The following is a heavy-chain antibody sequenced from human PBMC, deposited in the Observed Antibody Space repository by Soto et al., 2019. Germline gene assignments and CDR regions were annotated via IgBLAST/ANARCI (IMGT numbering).Heavy chain of an antibody. CDR3: ARDREYYDFWSGYSTLYGMDV. D-gene: IGHD3-3*01. J-gene: IGHJ6*02. CDR1: GFTFSSYA. CDR2: ISGSGGST. V-gene: IGHV3-23*01. Sequence: EVQLLESGGGLVQPGGSLRLSCAASGFTFSSYAMSWVRQAPGKGLEWVSAISGSGGSTYYADSVKGRFTISRDNSKNSLYLQMNSLRAEDTAVYYCARDREYYDFWSGYSTLYGMDVWGQGTTVTVSS.